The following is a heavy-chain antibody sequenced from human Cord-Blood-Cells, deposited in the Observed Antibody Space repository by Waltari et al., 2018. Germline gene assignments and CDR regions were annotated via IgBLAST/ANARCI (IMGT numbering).Heavy chain of an antibody. J-gene: IGHJ5*02. CDR3: ARGKDSSSWYNWFDP. Sequence: QVQLVQSGAEVKKPGASVKVSCKASGYTFTGYYMHWVRQAPGQGLEWMGWINPTSGGTNYAQKVQGRVTMTRDTSISTAYMELSRLRSDDTAVYYCARGKDSSSWYNWFDPWGQGTLVTVSS. D-gene: IGHD6-13*01. CDR2: INPTSGGT. V-gene: IGHV1-2*02. CDR1: GYTFTGYY.